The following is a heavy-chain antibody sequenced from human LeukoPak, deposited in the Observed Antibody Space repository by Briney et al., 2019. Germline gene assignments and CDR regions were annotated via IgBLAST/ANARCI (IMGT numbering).Heavy chain of an antibody. J-gene: IGHJ5*02. CDR3: ARHEGPRGGMATTP. CDR2: MYYSGST. CDR1: GDSISGYY. Sequence: SETLSLTCTVSGDSISGYYWSWIRQPPGKGLEWIGYMYYSGSTNYNPSLKSRVTISVDTSKNQFSLKLSSVTAADTAVYYCARHEGPRGGMATTPWGQGTLVTVSS. V-gene: IGHV4-59*08. D-gene: IGHD5-24*01.